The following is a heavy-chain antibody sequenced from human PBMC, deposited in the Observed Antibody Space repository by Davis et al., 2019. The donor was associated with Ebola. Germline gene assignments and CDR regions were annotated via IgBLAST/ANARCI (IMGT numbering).Heavy chain of an antibody. CDR3: AKDLHGFLEWLLYYYMDV. J-gene: IGHJ6*03. Sequence: PGGSLRLSCAASGFTFSSYSMSWVRQAPGKGLEWVAVISYDGSNKYYADSVKGRFTISRDNSKNTLYLQMNSLRAEDTAVYYCAKDLHGFLEWLLYYYMDVWGKGTTVTVSS. CDR2: ISYDGSNK. V-gene: IGHV3-30*18. CDR1: GFTFSSYS. D-gene: IGHD3-3*01.